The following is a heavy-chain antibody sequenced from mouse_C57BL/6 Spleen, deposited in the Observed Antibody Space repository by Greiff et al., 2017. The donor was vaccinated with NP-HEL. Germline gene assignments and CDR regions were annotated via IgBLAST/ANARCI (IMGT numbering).Heavy chain of an antibody. D-gene: IGHD2-3*01. Sequence: VQLKQSGAELVRPGASVKLSCSASGFNIKDDYMHWVKQRPEQGLEWIGWIDPENGDTESASKFQGKATITADTSSNTAYLQLSSLTSEDTAVYYCTTRLLWYFDVWGTGTTVTVSS. J-gene: IGHJ1*03. CDR2: IDPENGDT. CDR3: TTRLLWYFDV. V-gene: IGHV14-4*01. CDR1: GFNIKDDY.